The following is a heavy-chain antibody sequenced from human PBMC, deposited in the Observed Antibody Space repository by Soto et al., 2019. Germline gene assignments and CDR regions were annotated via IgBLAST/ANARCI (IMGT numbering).Heavy chain of an antibody. CDR3: AKDRVPNDSSGYYSILTDS. V-gene: IGHV1-58*01. D-gene: IGHD3-22*01. Sequence: SVKVSCKTSGFTFSSSAVHWVRQARGHRLQWIGWIDVGSANANYAHMLQERVTVSRDMSTSTAYMELSSLRPEDTAVYYCAKDRVPNDSSGYYSILTDSWGQGTVVTVSS. J-gene: IGHJ4*02. CDR2: IDVGSANA. CDR1: GFTFSSSA.